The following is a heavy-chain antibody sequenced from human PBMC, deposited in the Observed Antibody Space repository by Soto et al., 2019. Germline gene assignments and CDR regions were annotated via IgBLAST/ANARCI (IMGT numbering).Heavy chain of an antibody. D-gene: IGHD6-19*01. CDR1: GGSISSTKW. Sequence: QVQLQESGPGLVKPSGTLSLTCAVSGGSISSTKWWSWVRQPPGKGLEWIGEIYHSGSTNYNPSLKSRVSISVDESKTQFSLKLSSVTAADTAVYYCAKVWDFSSGWIDCWGQGTLVTVSS. CDR3: AKVWDFSSGWIDC. CDR2: IYHSGST. V-gene: IGHV4-4*02. J-gene: IGHJ4*02.